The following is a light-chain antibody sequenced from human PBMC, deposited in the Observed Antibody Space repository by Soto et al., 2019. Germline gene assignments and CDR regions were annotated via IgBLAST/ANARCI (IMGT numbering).Light chain of an antibody. CDR2: EVN. Sequence: QSVLTQPPSASGSPGQSVTISCTGTSSDVGAYDYVCWYQQHPGKAPKLMIYEVNKRPSGVPDRFSGSKSGNTASLTVSGLQAGDEADYYCSSFTSRFTFVFGTGTKLTVL. CDR1: SSDVGAYDY. J-gene: IGLJ1*01. CDR3: SSFTSRFTFV. V-gene: IGLV2-8*01.